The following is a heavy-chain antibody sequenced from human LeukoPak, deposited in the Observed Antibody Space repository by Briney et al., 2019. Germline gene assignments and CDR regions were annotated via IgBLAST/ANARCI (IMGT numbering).Heavy chain of an antibody. CDR2: ISSSGSTI. CDR3: ARDPPPQFGVMYGMDV. Sequence: GGSLRLSCAASGFTFSDYYMSWIRQAPGKGLEGVSYISSSGSTIYYADSVKGRFTISRDNAKNSLYLQMNSLRAEDTAVYYCARDPPPQFGVMYGMDVWGQGTTVTVSS. J-gene: IGHJ6*02. V-gene: IGHV3-11*01. D-gene: IGHD3-3*01. CDR1: GFTFSDYY.